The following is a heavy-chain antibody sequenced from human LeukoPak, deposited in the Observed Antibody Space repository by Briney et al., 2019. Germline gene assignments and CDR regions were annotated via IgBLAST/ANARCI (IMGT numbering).Heavy chain of an antibody. Sequence: MPSETLSLTCAVYGGSFSGYYWSWIRQPPGKGLEWIGEINHSGSTNYNPSLKSRVTISVDTSKNQFSLRLSAVTAADTAVYYCASVRRGFGESSKYYSYYYMDVWGNGTTVTISS. V-gene: IGHV4-34*01. D-gene: IGHD3-10*01. CDR1: GGSFSGYY. CDR2: INHSGST. CDR3: ASVRRGFGESSKYYSYYYMDV. J-gene: IGHJ6*03.